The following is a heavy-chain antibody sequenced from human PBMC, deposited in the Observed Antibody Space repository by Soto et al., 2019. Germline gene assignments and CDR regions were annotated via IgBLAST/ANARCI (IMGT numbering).Heavy chain of an antibody. D-gene: IGHD2-8*01. J-gene: IGHJ4*02. CDR2: IFHDGTA. CDR3: ARLVYDTRLNYMYLDF. V-gene: IGHV4-4*02. CDR1: GVSVCSGNW. Sequence: SGTLSLTCAASGVSVCSGNWWTWVRQTPQRGLEYIGEIFHDGTANYYPSFERRVAISVDTSKNQFSLKLTSVTAADTAIYFCARLVYDTRLNYMYLDFCGQGALVTVS.